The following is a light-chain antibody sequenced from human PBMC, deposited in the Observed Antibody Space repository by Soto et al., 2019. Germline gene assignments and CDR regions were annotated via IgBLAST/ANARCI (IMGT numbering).Light chain of an antibody. J-gene: IGLJ7*01. V-gene: IGLV1-40*01. CDR3: QSYDSSLSSV. Sequence: QSVLTQPPSVSGAPGQRVTISCTGSSSNIGAGYDVHWYQQLPGTAPKLFIYGNSNRPSGVPDRFSGSKSGTSASLAITGLQAEDEADYYCQSYDSSLSSVFGGGTQLTVL. CDR1: SSNIGAGYD. CDR2: GNS.